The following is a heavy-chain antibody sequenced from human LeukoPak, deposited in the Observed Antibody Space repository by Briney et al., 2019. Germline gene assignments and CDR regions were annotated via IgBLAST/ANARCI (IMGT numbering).Heavy chain of an antibody. D-gene: IGHD3-22*01. V-gene: IGHV3-30*02. J-gene: IGHJ4*02. CDR1: GFTFSSYG. CDR3: AKDGIYDSSGYLSE. CDR2: IRYDGSNK. Sequence: GGSLRLSCAASGFTFSSYGMHWVRQAPGKGLEWVAFIRYDGSNKYYADSVKGRFTISRDNSKNTLYLQMNSLRAEDTAVYYCAKDGIYDSSGYLSEWGQGTLVTVSS.